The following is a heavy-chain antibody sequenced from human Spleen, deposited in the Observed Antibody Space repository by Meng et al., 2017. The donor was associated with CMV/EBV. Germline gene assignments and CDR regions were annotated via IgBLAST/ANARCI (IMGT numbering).Heavy chain of an antibody. Sequence: GESLKISCVASGLPFSTYWMSWVRQAPGKRLEWVASIKEDGSEKYYVDSQRGRFTASRDNTRNLLFLQMTGLRAEDTAVYYCTRDHWRDFDYWGQGTLVTVSS. CDR2: IKEDGSEK. V-gene: IGHV3-7*01. CDR3: TRDHWRDFDY. J-gene: IGHJ4*02. CDR1: GLPFSTYW. D-gene: IGHD1-1*01.